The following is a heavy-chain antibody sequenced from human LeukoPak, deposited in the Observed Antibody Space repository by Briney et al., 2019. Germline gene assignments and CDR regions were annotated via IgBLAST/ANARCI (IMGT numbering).Heavy chain of an antibody. Sequence: ASVKVSCKASRYTFTGYYMHWLRQAPGQGLEWMGWINANSGGTKYAQKFQGRVTMTRDTSISTAYMEVTSLRSDDTAMYYCARDSGYCSSTTCYYFDYWGQGTLATVSS. CDR2: INANSGGT. CDR3: ARDSGYCSSTTCYYFDY. D-gene: IGHD2-2*01. V-gene: IGHV1-2*02. CDR1: RYTFTGYY. J-gene: IGHJ4*02.